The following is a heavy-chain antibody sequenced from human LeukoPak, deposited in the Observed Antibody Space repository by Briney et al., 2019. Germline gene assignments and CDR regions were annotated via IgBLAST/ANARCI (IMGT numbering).Heavy chain of an antibody. D-gene: IGHD3-3*01. CDR1: GGTFSSYA. CDR2: IIPIFGTA. J-gene: IGHJ4*02. Sequence: GASVKVSCKASGGTFSSYAISWVRQAPGQGLEWMGGIIPIFGTANYAQKFQGRVTITPDESTSTAYIELSSLRSEDTAVYYCARAAHCDFWSGCNFDYWGQGTLVTVSS. CDR3: ARAAHCDFWSGCNFDY. V-gene: IGHV1-69*13.